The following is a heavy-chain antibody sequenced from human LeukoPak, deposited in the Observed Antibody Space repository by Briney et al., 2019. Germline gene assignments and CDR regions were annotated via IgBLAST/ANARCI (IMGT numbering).Heavy chain of an antibody. D-gene: IGHD2-2*01. CDR3: ARADIVVVPAAIATSDYYGMDD. CDR2: INIDGSGT. J-gene: IGHJ6*02. CDR1: GFTFSSYW. Sequence: PGGSLRLSCAASGFTFSSYWMHWVRQPPGTGLVWVSRINIDGSGTSYADSAQGRFTISRENAKNTLSLQMNSSRAEDTVVYYCARADIVVVPAAIATSDYYGMDDWGQGTTVTVSS. V-gene: IGHV3-74*01.